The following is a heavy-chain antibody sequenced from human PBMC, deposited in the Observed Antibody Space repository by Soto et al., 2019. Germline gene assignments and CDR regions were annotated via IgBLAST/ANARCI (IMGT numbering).Heavy chain of an antibody. V-gene: IGHV3-23*01. CDR1: GFTFSSYA. D-gene: IGHD3-3*01. CDR3: AKAILEWLSGDYYYYYGMDV. J-gene: IGHJ6*02. CDR2: ISGSGGST. Sequence: EVQLLESGGGLVQPGGSLRLSCAASGFTFSSYAMSWVRQAPGKGLEWVSAISGSGGSTYYADSVKGRFTISRDNSKNTLYLQMNSLRAEDTAVYYCAKAILEWLSGDYYYYYGMDVWGQGTTVTVSS.